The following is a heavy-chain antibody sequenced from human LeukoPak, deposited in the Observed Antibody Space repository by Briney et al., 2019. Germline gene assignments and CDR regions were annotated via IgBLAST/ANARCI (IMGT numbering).Heavy chain of an antibody. CDR1: GFTFSDYY. J-gene: IGHJ4*02. Sequence: GGSLRLSCAASGFTFSDYYMSWIRQAPGKGLEWVSYISSSGSTIYYADSVKGRFTTSRDNAKNSLYLQMNSLRAEDTAVHYCAGSSGYSYGYIDYWGQGTLVTVSS. CDR3: AGSSGYSYGYIDY. V-gene: IGHV3-11*04. CDR2: ISSSGSTI. D-gene: IGHD5-18*01.